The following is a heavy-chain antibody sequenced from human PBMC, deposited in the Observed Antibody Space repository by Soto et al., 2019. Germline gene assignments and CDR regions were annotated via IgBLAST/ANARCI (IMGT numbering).Heavy chain of an antibody. CDR1: GGTFSSYT. V-gene: IGHV1-69*02. CDR2: IIPILGIA. CDR3: AATEFYYDSSGLPRPYDY. D-gene: IGHD3-22*01. Sequence: ASVKVSCKASGGTFSSYTISWVRQAPGQGLEWMGRIIPILGIANYAQKFQGRVTITGDKSTSTAYMELSSLRSEDTAVYYCAATEFYYDSSGLPRPYDYWGQGTLVSVSS. J-gene: IGHJ4*02.